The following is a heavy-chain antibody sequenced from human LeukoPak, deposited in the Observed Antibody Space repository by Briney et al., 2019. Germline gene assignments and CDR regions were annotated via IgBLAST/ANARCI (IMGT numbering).Heavy chain of an antibody. Sequence: PGGSLRLSCAGSGFSFSAYWMHWVRQLPGKGLVWVSRINSDWSSISYADSVKGRFTISRDNAKNTLYLQMNSLRLEDTAVYYCARLRGYYDSSDHWGQGTLVTVSS. D-gene: IGHD3-22*01. CDR1: GFSFSAYW. V-gene: IGHV3-74*01. CDR2: INSDWSSI. CDR3: ARLRGYYDSSDH. J-gene: IGHJ4*02.